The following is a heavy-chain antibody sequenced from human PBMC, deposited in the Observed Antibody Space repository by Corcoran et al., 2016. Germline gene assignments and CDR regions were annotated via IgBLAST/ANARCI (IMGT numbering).Heavy chain of an antibody. CDR2: IHSGGTT. Sequence: QPQESGPGLVKPSETLSLTCTVSGGSINNYYWSWIRQPPGKGLEWIAYIHSGGTTKYNPSLNSRVTISVDTSKNQFFLELRSVTAADTAVYYCARHMPGPFDIWGQGTVVTVSS. J-gene: IGHJ3*02. CDR3: ARHMPGPFDI. V-gene: IGHV4-59*01. CDR1: GGSINNYY. D-gene: IGHD2-2*01.